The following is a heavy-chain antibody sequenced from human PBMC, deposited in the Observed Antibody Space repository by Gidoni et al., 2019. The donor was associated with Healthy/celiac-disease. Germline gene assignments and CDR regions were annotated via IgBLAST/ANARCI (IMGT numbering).Heavy chain of an antibody. CDR3: AKDPNFWSGYYTSGESHFDY. CDR1: GSASSSNG. Sequence: QVQRVESGGGVAQLGRSLSPSCPASGSASSSNGMHWVRQAPGKGLEWVAVISYDGSNKYYADSVKGRFTISRDNSKNTLYLQMNSLRAEDTAVYYCAKDPNFWSGYYTSGESHFDYWGQGTLVTVSS. V-gene: IGHV3-30*18. CDR2: ISYDGSNK. D-gene: IGHD3-3*01. J-gene: IGHJ4*02.